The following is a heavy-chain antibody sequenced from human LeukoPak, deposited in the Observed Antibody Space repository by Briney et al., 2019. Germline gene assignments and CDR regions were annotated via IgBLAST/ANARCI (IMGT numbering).Heavy chain of an antibody. CDR3: ARESLSGSSWYGCLDY. D-gene: IGHD6-13*01. V-gene: IGHV1-2*06. CDR2: INPNSGGT. Sequence: ASVKVSCKASGYTFTGYYMHWVRQAPGQGLEWMGRINPNSGGTNYAQKFQGRVTMTRDTSISTAYMELSRLRSDDTAVYYCARESLSGSSWYGCLDYWGQGTLVTVSS. J-gene: IGHJ4*02. CDR1: GYTFTGYY.